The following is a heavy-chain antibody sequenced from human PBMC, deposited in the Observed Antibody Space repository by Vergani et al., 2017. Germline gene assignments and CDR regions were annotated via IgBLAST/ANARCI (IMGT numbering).Heavy chain of an antibody. CDR3: ARRREPGGYLRAYYYYMDV. Sequence: QVQLQQWGAGLLKPSETLSLTCAVYGGSFGGYYWSWIRQPPGKGLEWIGEINHSGSTNYNPSLKSRVTISVDTSKNQFSLKLSSVTAADTAVYYCARRREPGGYLRAYYYYMDVWGKGTTVTVSS. CDR2: INHSGST. V-gene: IGHV4-34*01. CDR1: GGSFGGYY. J-gene: IGHJ6*03. D-gene: IGHD1-14*01.